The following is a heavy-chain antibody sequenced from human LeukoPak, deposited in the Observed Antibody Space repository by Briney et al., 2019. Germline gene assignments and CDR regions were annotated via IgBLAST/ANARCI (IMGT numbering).Heavy chain of an antibody. CDR1: GGSFSGYY. V-gene: IGHV4-34*01. CDR3: ARDQMELRSYYYYGMDV. D-gene: IGHD1-7*01. J-gene: IGHJ6*02. Sequence: SETLSLTCAVYGGSFSGYYWSWIRQPPGKGLEWIGEINHSGSTNYNPSLKSRVTISVDTSKNQFSLKLSSVTAADTAVYYCARDQMELRSYYYYGMDVWGQGTTVTVSS. CDR2: INHSGST.